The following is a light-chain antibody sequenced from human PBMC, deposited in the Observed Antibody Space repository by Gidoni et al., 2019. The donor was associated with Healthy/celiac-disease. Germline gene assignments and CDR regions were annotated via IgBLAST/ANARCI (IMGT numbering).Light chain of an antibody. Sequence: EIVMTQSPATVSVSPGERATLSCRASQSVSSNLAWYQQKPGQAPRLLIYGASTRATGIPARFSGSGSGTEFTLTIGSLQSEDFAVYYCQQYNNWQRTFGQGTKLEI. CDR3: QQYNNWQRT. J-gene: IGKJ2*01. CDR1: QSVSSN. V-gene: IGKV3-15*01. CDR2: GAS.